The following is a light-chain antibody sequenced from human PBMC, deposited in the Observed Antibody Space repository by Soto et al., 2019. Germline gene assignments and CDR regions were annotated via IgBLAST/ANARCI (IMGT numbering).Light chain of an antibody. J-gene: IGKJ4*01. CDR2: AAS. CDR3: QQYDRGALT. V-gene: IGKV3-15*01. CDR1: QSVSSS. Sequence: EIVMTQSPSTLSASPGDRATLSCRASQSVSSSLAWCQQKPGQAPRLLIYAASTWATGIPARFSGSGSGTAFTLTVSSLQSEDFGVYYCQQYDRGALTFGGGTKVEIK.